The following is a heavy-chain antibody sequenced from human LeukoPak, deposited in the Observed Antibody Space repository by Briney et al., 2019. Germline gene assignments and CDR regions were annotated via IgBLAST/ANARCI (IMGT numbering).Heavy chain of an antibody. D-gene: IGHD3-10*01. V-gene: IGHV1-2*02. CDR1: GYTFTGYY. CDR3: ARVSRYCGSGSYYGY. CDR2: INPNSGGT. J-gene: IGHJ4*02. Sequence: ASVKVSCKASGYTFTGYYMHWVRQAPGQGLEWMGWINPNSGGTNYAQKFQGRVTMTRDTSISTAYMELSRLRSDDTAVYYCARVSRYCGSGSYYGYWGQGTLVTVSS.